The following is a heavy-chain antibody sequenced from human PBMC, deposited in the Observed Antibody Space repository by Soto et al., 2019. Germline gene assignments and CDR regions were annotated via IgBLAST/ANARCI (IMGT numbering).Heavy chain of an antibody. J-gene: IGHJ5*02. V-gene: IGHV1-69*13. D-gene: IGHD6-13*01. CDR2: IIPIFGTA. Sequence: SVKVSCKASGGTFSSYAISWVRQAPGQGLEWMGGIIPIFGTANYAQKFQGRVTITADESTSTAYMELSSLRSEDTAVYYCARGPRIAAAGIDWFDTWGQGTLVTVSS. CDR3: ARGPRIAAAGIDWFDT. CDR1: GGTFSSYA.